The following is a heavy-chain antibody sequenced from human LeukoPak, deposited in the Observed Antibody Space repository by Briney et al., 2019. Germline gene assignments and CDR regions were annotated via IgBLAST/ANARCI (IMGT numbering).Heavy chain of an antibody. Sequence: GGSLRLSCVASGFPFSSYWMTWVRQAPGKGLEWVANIKQDGSKKSYVDSVKGRFTVSRDNAKNSLYLQMNSLRAEDTAIYYCTRVGYIDEGIDYWGQGTLVTVSS. CDR1: GFPFSSYW. D-gene: IGHD5-24*01. CDR3: TRVGYIDEGIDY. J-gene: IGHJ4*02. V-gene: IGHV3-7*04. CDR2: IKQDGSKK.